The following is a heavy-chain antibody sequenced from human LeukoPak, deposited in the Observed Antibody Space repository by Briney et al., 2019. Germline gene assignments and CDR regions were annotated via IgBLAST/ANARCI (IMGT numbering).Heavy chain of an antibody. CDR1: GFTFSSYS. J-gene: IGHJ1*01. Sequence: PGGSLRLSCAASGFTFSSYSMNWVRQAPGKGLEWVSYISSSSSTIYYADSVKGRFTISRDNARDTLYLQMNSLRVDDTAVYYCARVRGGNWGRGTLVTVSS. CDR3: ARVRGGN. CDR2: ISSSSSTI. V-gene: IGHV3-48*04. D-gene: IGHD3-16*01.